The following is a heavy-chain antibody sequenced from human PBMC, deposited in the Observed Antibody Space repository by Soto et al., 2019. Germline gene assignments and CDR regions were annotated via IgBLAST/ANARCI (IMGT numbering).Heavy chain of an antibody. CDR1: GSTFSDSF. Sequence: QVQLVESGGGLVKPGGSLRLSCAASGSTFSDSFMSWSRQSPGKGLEWLSYISGRDGNIYYADSVRGRFTISRDNAKNSVYLQMNSLRAEDAAVYYCAGDQGPNYMAVCGKGTTVTVS. CDR3: AGDQGPNYMAV. J-gene: IGHJ6*03. V-gene: IGHV3-11*01. CDR2: ISGRDGNI.